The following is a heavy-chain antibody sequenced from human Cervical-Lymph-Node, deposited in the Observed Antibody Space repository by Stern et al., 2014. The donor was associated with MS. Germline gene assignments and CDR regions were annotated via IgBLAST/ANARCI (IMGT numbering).Heavy chain of an antibody. CDR2: IDYRGTT. CDR3: ARATDL. J-gene: IGHJ5*02. Sequence: VQLEESGPGLLRPSETLSLTCTVSGASIPSYYWSWIRQPPGKGLEWIGYIDYRGTTNYNASLKGRVAISIDTSKTQFSLRLSSVTAADTAVYYCARATDLWGQGTLVTVSS. V-gene: IGHV4-59*01. CDR1: GASIPSYY.